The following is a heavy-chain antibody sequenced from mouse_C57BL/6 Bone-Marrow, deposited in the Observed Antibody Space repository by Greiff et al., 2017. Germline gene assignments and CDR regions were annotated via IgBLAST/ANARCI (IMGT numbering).Heavy chain of an antibody. J-gene: IGHJ1*03. D-gene: IGHD2-5*01. CDR1: GYSFTGYY. V-gene: IGHV1-42*01. CDR2: INPSTGGT. Sequence: EVKLMESGPELVKPGASVKISCKASGYSFTGYYMNWVKQSPEKSLEWIGEINPSTGGTTYNQKFKAKATLTVDKSSSTAYMQLKSLTSEDSAVYYCARRAIVTTWYFDVWGTGTTVTVSS. CDR3: ARRAIVTTWYFDV.